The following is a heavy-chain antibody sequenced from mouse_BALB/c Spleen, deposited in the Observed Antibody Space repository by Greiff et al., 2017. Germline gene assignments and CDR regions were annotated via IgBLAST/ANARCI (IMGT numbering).Heavy chain of an antibody. Sequence: EVMLVESGGGLVKPGGSLKLSCAASGFTFSSYAMSWVRQSPEKRLEWVAEISSGGSYTYYPDTVTGRFTISRDNAKNTLYLEMSSLRSEDTAMYYCARDTGYDGFFAYWGQGTLVTVSA. J-gene: IGHJ3*01. CDR3: ARDTGYDGFFAY. CDR1: GFTFSSYA. CDR2: ISSGGSYT. D-gene: IGHD2-3*01. V-gene: IGHV5-9-4*01.